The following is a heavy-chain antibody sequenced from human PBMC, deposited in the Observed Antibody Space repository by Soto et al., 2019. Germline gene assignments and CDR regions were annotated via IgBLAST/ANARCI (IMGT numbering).Heavy chain of an antibody. Sequence: PSETLSLTCSVSSDSMNSGGYYWSWIRQHPGKGLEWIGYIYSNGDTYYNPSLKNRVTISVDTSKNQFSLNLTSVTAADTAVYYCARRGGSSSGYYYYAMDVWGQGTTVTVSS. J-gene: IGHJ6*02. CDR2: IYSNGDT. V-gene: IGHV4-31*03. CDR1: SDSMNSGGYY. D-gene: IGHD6-6*01. CDR3: ARRGGSSSGYYYYAMDV.